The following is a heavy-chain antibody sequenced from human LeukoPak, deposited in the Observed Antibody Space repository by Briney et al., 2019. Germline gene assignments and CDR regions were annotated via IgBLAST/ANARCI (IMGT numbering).Heavy chain of an antibody. V-gene: IGHV3-23*01. CDR1: GFTFSSYS. Sequence: GGSLRLSCAASGFTFSSYSMNWVRQAPGKGLEWVSAISGSGGSTYYADSVKGRFTISRDNSKNTLYLQMNSLRSEDTAVYYCAREGPDCSSTSCPLDYWGQGTLVTVPS. D-gene: IGHD2-2*01. CDR3: AREGPDCSSTSCPLDY. J-gene: IGHJ4*02. CDR2: ISGSGGST.